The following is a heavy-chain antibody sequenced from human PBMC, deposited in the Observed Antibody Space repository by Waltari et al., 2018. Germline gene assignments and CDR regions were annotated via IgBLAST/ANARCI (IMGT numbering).Heavy chain of an antibody. V-gene: IGHV1-2*02. CDR3: ARDWLLFKGRPTELPTGY. CDR2: INPNRGGT. CDR1: GYTFTGYY. D-gene: IGHD1-26*01. J-gene: IGHJ4*02. Sequence: QVQLVQSGAEVKKPGASVKVSCKASGYTFTGYYMNWVRQAHGQGLEGMGWINPNRGGTNYAQKLQGRVTMTRDTSISTAYMERSRLRSDDTAVYYCARDWLLFKGRPTELPTGYWGQGTLVTVSS.